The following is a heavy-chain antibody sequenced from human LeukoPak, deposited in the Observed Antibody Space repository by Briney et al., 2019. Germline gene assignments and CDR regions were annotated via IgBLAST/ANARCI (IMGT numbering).Heavy chain of an antibody. Sequence: PGGSLSLSCAASGFTFSSYAMSWVRQAPGKGLEWVSAISGSGGSTYYADSVKGRFTISRDNSKNTLYLQMNSLRAEDTAVYYCAKDSRVRGLPDYYYYMDVWGKGTTVTVSS. V-gene: IGHV3-23*01. CDR3: AKDSRVRGLPDYYYYMDV. D-gene: IGHD2-21*02. CDR2: ISGSGGST. J-gene: IGHJ6*03. CDR1: GFTFSSYA.